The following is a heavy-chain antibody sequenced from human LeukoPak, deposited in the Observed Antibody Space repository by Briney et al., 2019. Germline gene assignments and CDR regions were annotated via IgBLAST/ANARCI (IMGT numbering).Heavy chain of an antibody. CDR1: GGTFSSYA. V-gene: IGHV1-69*05. CDR3: ARGHRSLEWLSHFDY. J-gene: IGHJ4*02. CDR2: IIPIFGTA. Sequence: ASVKVSCKASGGTFSSYAISWVRQAPGQGLEWMGGIIPIFGTANYAQKFQGRVTITTDESTSTACMELSSLRSEDTAVYYCARGHRSLEWLSHFDYWGQGTLVTVSS. D-gene: IGHD3-3*01.